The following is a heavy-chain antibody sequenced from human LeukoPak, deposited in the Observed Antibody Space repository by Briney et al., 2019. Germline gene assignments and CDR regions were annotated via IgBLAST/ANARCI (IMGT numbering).Heavy chain of an antibody. V-gene: IGHV3-23*01. Sequence: GGSLRLSCAASGFTFSSYAMSWVRQAPGKGLEWVSAISGSGGSTYYADSVKGRFTISRDNSKNTLYLQMNSLRAEDTAVYYCAKDSSIGSIYCSGGSCYFGFDYWGQGTLVTVSS. CDR1: GFTFSSYA. CDR2: ISGSGGST. J-gene: IGHJ4*02. D-gene: IGHD2-15*01. CDR3: AKDSSIGSIYCSGGSCYFGFDY.